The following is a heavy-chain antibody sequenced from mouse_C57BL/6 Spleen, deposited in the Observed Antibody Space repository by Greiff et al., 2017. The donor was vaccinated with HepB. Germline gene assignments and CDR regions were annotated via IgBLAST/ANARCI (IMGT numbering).Heavy chain of an antibody. CDR3: TTYGYYPWFAY. D-gene: IGHD2-3*01. J-gene: IGHJ3*01. CDR2: IDPENGDT. V-gene: IGHV14-4*01. CDR1: GFNIKDDY. Sequence: EVQGVESGAELVRPGASVKLSCTASGFNIKDDYMQWVKQRPEQGLEWIGWIDPENGDTEYASKFQGKATITADTSSNTAYLQLSSLTSEDTAVYYCTTYGYYPWFAYWGQGTLVTVSA.